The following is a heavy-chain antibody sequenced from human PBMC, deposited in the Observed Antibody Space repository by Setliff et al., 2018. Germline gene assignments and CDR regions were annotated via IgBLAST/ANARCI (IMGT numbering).Heavy chain of an antibody. Sequence: PSETLSLTCTVSGASISSGFYYWSWIRQPAGKGLEWIGRVHSSGDTKYNPSVKTRVTMSVDTSKNQFSLKLSSATAADTAVYYCARMATGDSGEHWHFGLWGRGTLVTVSS. V-gene: IGHV4-61*02. CDR1: GASISSGFYY. CDR2: VHSSGDT. D-gene: IGHD4-17*01. CDR3: ARMATGDSGEHWHFGL. J-gene: IGHJ2*01.